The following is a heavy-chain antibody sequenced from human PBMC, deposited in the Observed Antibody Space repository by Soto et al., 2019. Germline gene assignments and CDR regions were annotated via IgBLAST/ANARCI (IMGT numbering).Heavy chain of an antibody. CDR1: GGSFSGYY. J-gene: IGHJ4*02. CDR2: INHSGST. CDR3: VKYYYDSSGYYPIDY. D-gene: IGHD3-22*01. Sequence: QVQLQQWGAGLLKPSETLSLTCAVYGGSFSGYYWSWIRQPPGKGLEWIGEINHSGSTNYNPSLKSRVTISVDTSKNQFSLKLSSVTAADTAVYYCVKYYYDSSGYYPIDYWGQGTLVTVSS. V-gene: IGHV4-34*01.